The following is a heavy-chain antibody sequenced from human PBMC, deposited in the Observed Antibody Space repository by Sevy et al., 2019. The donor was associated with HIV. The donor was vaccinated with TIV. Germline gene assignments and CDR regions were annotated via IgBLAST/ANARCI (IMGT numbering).Heavy chain of an antibody. CDR1: GGSITSLY. J-gene: IGHJ4*02. Sequence: SETLSLTCTVSGGSITSLYWNWIRQPPGKGLEWIANIYYNGHINYNPSLKSRVTLSLDTSKNQFSLMLNSVTAADTAMYYCAGENAWGRGYSWGQGTLVTVSS. V-gene: IGHV4-59*08. CDR2: IYYNGHI. CDR3: AGENAWGRGYS. D-gene: IGHD1-26*01.